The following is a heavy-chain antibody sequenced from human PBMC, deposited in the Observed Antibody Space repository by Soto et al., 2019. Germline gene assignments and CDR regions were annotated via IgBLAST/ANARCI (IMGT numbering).Heavy chain of an antibody. D-gene: IGHD2-21*02. V-gene: IGHV1-18*01. J-gene: IGHJ4*02. Sequence: ASVKVYCKSSGYTFTMFGISWVRQAPGQRLEWMGWNNAYNDNTNHAQKLQGRVTITSDTSTSTAYMELSSLRSEDTAVYYCARSIVVVTAADYWGQGTLVTVSS. CDR1: GYTFTMFG. CDR3: ARSIVVVTAADY. CDR2: NNAYNDNT.